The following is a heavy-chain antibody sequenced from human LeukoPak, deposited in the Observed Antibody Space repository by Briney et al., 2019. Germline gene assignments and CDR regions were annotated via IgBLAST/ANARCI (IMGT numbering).Heavy chain of an antibody. CDR2: INTSMGIT. Sequence: ASGKVSCKASGYTFSIYYLHWVRQAPGQGLEWMGIINTSMGITSYAQKFQGRVNLTRDMSTSTVYMELSSLTSEDTAIYYCAREEGYCSSTRCYFGWFDPWGQGTLVTVSS. J-gene: IGHJ5*02. V-gene: IGHV1-46*01. D-gene: IGHD2-2*01. CDR1: GYTFSIYY. CDR3: AREEGYCSSTRCYFGWFDP.